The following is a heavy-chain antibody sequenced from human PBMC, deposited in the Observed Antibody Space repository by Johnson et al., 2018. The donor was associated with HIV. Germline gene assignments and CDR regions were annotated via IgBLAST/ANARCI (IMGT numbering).Heavy chain of an antibody. CDR1: GFTVSSNY. D-gene: IGHD5-24*01. CDR2: IQSGGST. V-gene: IGHV3-53*01. J-gene: IGHJ3*02. Sequence: VQLVESGGGLIQPGGSLRLSCVVSGFTVSSNYMSWVRQAPGKGLEWVSVIQSGGSTSYADSVKGRFTIFRDNSKYTMYLQMKGLRAEDTAVYYCARGPGYNYNYGAFVIWGQGTMVTVSS. CDR3: ARGPGYNYNYGAFVI.